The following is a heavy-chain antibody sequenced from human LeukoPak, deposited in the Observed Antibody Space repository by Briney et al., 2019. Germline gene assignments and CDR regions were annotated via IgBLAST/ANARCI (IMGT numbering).Heavy chain of an antibody. D-gene: IGHD2-21*01. J-gene: IGHJ3*02. V-gene: IGHV5-51*01. Sequence: GESLKISYKGSGYSFTSYWIGWVRQMPGKGLEWMGIIYPGDSDTRYSPSFQGQVTISADKSISTAYLQWSSLKASDTAMYYCARFMGPYCGGDCYDAFDIWGQGTMVTVSS. CDR2: IYPGDSDT. CDR1: GYSFTSYW. CDR3: ARFMGPYCGGDCYDAFDI.